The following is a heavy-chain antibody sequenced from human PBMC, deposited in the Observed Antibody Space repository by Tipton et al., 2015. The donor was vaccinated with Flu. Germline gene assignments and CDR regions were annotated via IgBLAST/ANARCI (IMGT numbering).Heavy chain of an antibody. CDR2: VHSTGTT. CDR3: MARAGKERNY. CDR1: GESISNDDYY. V-gene: IGHV4-31*07. J-gene: IGHJ4*02. Sequence: TLSLTCFVSGESISNDDYYWSWIRQFPDKGLEWMGYVHSTGTTHYNPSVEGRLTMSRDSSKNQFFLLLHSMTAADAAVYYCMARAGKERNYWGRGAQVTVSS. D-gene: IGHD5-24*01.